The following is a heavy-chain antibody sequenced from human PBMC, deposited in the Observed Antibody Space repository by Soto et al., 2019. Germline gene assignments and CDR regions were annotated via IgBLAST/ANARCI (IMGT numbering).Heavy chain of an antibody. CDR3: AKVAQGDPLISDYGMDV. CDR1: GFVLSDFQ. J-gene: IGHJ6*02. D-gene: IGHD2-21*02. Sequence: GGSLRLSCAASGFVLSDFQFNWVRQAPGGGLEWLSSITGTSACIEYAESIEGRFTISRDNPRNTLYLQMNSLRAEDTAVYYCAKVAQGDPLISDYGMDVGGQGTTVTVSS. CDR2: ITGTSACI. V-gene: IGHV3-21*01.